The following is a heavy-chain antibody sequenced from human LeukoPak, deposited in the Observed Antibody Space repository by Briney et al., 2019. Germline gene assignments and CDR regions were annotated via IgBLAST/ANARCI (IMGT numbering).Heavy chain of an antibody. CDR3: ARTPLVGATVDAFDI. J-gene: IGHJ3*02. CDR1: GGSISSYY. CDR2: IYTSGST. V-gene: IGHV4-4*07. Sequence: SETLSLTCTVSGGSISSYYWSWIRQPAGKGLEWIGRIYTSGSTNYNPSLKSRVTMSVDTPKNQFSLKLSSVTAADTAVYYCARTPLVGATVDAFDIWGQGTMVTVSS. D-gene: IGHD1-26*01.